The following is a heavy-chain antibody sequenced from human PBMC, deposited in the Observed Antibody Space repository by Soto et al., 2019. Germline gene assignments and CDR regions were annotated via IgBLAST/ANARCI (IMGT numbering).Heavy chain of an antibody. V-gene: IGHV3-20*04. J-gene: IGHJ3*02. CDR3: AKQLGQLANDAFDI. Sequence: GGSLRLSCAASGFTFDDYGMSWVRQAPGKGLEWVSGINWNGGSTGYADSVKGRFTISRDNAKNSLYLQMNSLRAEDTAVYYCAKQLGQLANDAFDIWGQGTMVTVSS. CDR2: INWNGGST. CDR1: GFTFDDYG. D-gene: IGHD6-13*01.